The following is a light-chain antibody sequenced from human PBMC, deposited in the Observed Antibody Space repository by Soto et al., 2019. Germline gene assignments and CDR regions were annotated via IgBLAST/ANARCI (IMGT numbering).Light chain of an antibody. V-gene: IGKV1-27*01. J-gene: IGKJ1*01. Sequence: DIEMTQSPSSLSASVGDRVTITCRASQGISNYLAWYQQRPGKVPKLLIYAASTFQSGVPSRFSGSGSGTDFTLTINSLQPEDVATYYCQKYDSAPWTFGQGTEVEIK. CDR3: QKYDSAPWT. CDR1: QGISNY. CDR2: AAS.